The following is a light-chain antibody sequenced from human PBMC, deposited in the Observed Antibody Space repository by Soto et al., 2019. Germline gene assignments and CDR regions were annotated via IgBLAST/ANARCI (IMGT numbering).Light chain of an antibody. CDR2: DAS. CDR3: QQYNSYPYT. Sequence: DIQMTQSPSTLSASVGDRVIITCRASQRISSWLAWYQQKPEKAPKLLIYDASSLESGVPSRFSGSGSGTEFTLTISSLQPDDFATYYCQQYNSYPYTFGQGTKLEIK. CDR1: QRISSW. V-gene: IGKV1-5*01. J-gene: IGKJ2*01.